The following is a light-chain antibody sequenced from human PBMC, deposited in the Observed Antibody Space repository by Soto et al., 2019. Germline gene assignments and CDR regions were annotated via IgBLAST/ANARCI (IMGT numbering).Light chain of an antibody. CDR2: DVS. CDR1: SRDGGGYNY. V-gene: IGLV2-14*01. J-gene: IGLJ1*01. Sequence: QSVVTQPAPVSGSPGQAITISCTGTSRDGGGYNYVSWYQQHPGKAPKLMIYDVSNRPSGVSNRFSGSKSGNTASLTISGLQAGDEADYYCSSYTSSSTPLYVFGTGTKVTVL. CDR3: SSYTSSSTPLYV.